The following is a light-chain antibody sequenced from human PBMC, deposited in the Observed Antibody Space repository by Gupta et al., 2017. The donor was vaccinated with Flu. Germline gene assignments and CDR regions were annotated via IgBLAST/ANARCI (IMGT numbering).Light chain of an antibody. Sequence: QGDTLRPYSASWYQQRPGQAPVLVIYNTNNRPSRIPDRFSSSSSGSTASLTIAGTQAEDEADYYCKAYPTVSQGVFGGGTKLTVL. V-gene: IGLV3-19*01. CDR3: KAYPTVSQGV. CDR1: TLRPYS. J-gene: IGLJ3*02. CDR2: NTN.